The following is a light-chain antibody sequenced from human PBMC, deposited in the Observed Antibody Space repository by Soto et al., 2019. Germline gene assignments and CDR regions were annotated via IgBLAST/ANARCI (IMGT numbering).Light chain of an antibody. CDR2: KVS. Sequence: QSALTQPASVSGSPGQSITISCTGTSSDVGSYNLVSWYQQHPGKAPKLMIYKVSKRPSGVSNRFSGSKSGNTASLTISGVQAEDEAYYYCCSYVGRDWVFGGGTKLTVL. CDR1: SSDVGSYNL. CDR3: CSYVGRDWV. V-gene: IGLV2-23*02. J-gene: IGLJ3*02.